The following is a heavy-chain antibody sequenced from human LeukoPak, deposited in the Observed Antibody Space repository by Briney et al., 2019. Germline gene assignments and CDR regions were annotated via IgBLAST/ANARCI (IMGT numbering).Heavy chain of an antibody. CDR2: INQGGSTK. V-gene: IGHV3-7*01. CDR1: GFTFSRDW. D-gene: IGHD1-26*01. J-gene: IGHJ4*02. CDR3: ARDPNQIEGANFHY. Sequence: GGSLRLSCAASGFTFSRDWMSWVRLAPGKGLEWVANINQGGSTKYYVDSVKGRFTISRDNAKNSVFLQMDSLGAEDTAVYYCARDPNQIEGANFHYWGQGTLVTVSS.